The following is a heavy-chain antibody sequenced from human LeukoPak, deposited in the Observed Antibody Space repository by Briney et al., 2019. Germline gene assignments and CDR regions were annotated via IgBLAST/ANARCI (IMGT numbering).Heavy chain of an antibody. V-gene: IGHV3-23*01. D-gene: IGHD2-8*02. Sequence: GGSLRLSCAASGFTFSSYGMNWVRQAPGKGLEWVSGITGNGGTTYYADSVKGRFTISRDNSKNTLYLQMNSLRAEDTAVYYCAREGGTGDFDYWGQGTLVTVSS. CDR1: GFTFSSYG. CDR3: AREGGTGDFDY. CDR2: ITGNGGTT. J-gene: IGHJ4*02.